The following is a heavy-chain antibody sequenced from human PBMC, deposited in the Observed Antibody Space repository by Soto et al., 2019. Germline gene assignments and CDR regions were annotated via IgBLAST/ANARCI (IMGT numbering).Heavy chain of an antibody. V-gene: IGHV3-23*01. CDR2: ITGSGGTT. Sequence: EVQLLESGGDLVQPGGSLRLSCAASEFTLSSYAMSWVRQAPGKGLEWVSSITGSGGTTYYADSVRGRFTISRDNFKNTLYLQMNSLRAEDTAAYYCAKLLLRYFDLGAFDIWGQGTMVTVSS. CDR3: AKLLLRYFDLGAFDI. CDR1: EFTLSSYA. J-gene: IGHJ3*02. D-gene: IGHD3-9*01.